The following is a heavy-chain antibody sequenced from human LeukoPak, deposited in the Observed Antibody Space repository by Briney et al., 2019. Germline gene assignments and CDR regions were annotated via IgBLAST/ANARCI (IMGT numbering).Heavy chain of an antibody. CDR3: ARGIAVAGNGFTFDP. CDR1: GFTFSSYG. D-gene: IGHD6-19*01. Sequence: GGSLRLSCAASGFTFSSYGMHWVRQAPGKGLEWVAVISYDGSNKYYADSVKGRFTISRDNAKNSLYLQMNSLRAEDTAVYYCARGIAVAGNGFTFDPWGQGTLVTVSS. CDR2: ISYDGSNK. V-gene: IGHV3-30*03. J-gene: IGHJ5*02.